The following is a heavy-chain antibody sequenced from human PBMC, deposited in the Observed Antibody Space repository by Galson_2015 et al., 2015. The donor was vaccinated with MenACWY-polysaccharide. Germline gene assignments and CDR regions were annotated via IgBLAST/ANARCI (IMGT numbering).Heavy chain of an antibody. CDR3: ARGVDIGMTKLAGEY. J-gene: IGHJ4*02. Sequence: TLSLTCSVSGNTISSGGYYWTWVRQRPGKGLEWIGHVDYSGNSYYSPSLKSRVAISVDTSRNQFSLKLSFVTAADTAVYFCARGVDIGMTKLAGEYWGQGALVTVSS. V-gene: IGHV4-31*03. D-gene: IGHD5-12*01. CDR1: GNTISSGGYY. CDR2: VDYSGNS.